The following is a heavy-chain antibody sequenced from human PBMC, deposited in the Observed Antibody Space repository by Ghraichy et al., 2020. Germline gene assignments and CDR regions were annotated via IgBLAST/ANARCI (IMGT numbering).Heavy chain of an antibody. CDR1: GGTFSSYA. Sequence: SVKVSCKASGGTFSSYAISWVRQAPGQGLEWMGRIIPILGIANYAQKFQGRVTITADKSTSTAYMELSSLRSEDTAVYYCARGVFGVVIIPTLDYWGQGTLVTVSS. D-gene: IGHD3-3*01. CDR2: IIPILGIA. V-gene: IGHV1-69*04. J-gene: IGHJ4*02. CDR3: ARGVFGVVIIPTLDY.